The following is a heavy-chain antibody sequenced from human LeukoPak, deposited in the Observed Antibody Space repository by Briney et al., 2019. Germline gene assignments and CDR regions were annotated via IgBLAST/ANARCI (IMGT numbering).Heavy chain of an antibody. CDR2: IYYSGST. CDR1: GGSISSGGYY. V-gene: IGHV4-31*03. D-gene: IGHD5-18*01. Sequence: PSQTLSLTCTVSGGSISSGGYYWSWIRQHPGKGLEWIGYIYYSGSTYYNPSLKSRVTISVDTSKNQFSLKLSSVTAADTAVYYCAASGYSYGVDYWGQGTLVTVSS. CDR3: AASGYSYGVDY. J-gene: IGHJ4*02.